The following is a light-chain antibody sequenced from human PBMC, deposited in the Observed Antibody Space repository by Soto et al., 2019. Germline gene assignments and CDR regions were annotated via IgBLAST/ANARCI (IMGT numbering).Light chain of an antibody. Sequence: DIQMTQSPSSLPASVGDRVTITCRASQSISNYLNWYQQKPGKAPKLLIYAASSLQSGVPSRFSGSGSGTDFTLTISSLQPEDFATYYCQQSYRTPYTFGQGTKLEIK. CDR1: QSISNY. CDR3: QQSYRTPYT. CDR2: AAS. V-gene: IGKV1-39*01. J-gene: IGKJ2*01.